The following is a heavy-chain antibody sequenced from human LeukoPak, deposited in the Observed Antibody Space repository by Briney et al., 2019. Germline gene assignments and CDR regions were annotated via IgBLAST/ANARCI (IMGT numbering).Heavy chain of an antibody. V-gene: IGHV1-46*01. CDR1: GYTFTSYY. CDR3: ARDSPLTPIIDQDAFDI. Sequence: ASVKVSCKASGYTFTSYYMHWVRQAPGQGLEWMGIINPSGGSTSCAQKFQGRVTMTRDTSTSTVYMELSSLRSEDTAVYYCARDSPLTPIIDQDAFDIWGQGTMVTVSS. J-gene: IGHJ3*02. D-gene: IGHD1-20*01. CDR2: INPSGGST.